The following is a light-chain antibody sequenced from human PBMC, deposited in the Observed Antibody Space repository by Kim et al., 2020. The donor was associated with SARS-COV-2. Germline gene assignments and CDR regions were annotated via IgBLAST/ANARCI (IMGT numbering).Light chain of an antibody. CDR2: GAY. Sequence: VYPGERATLSCRASQYTGTNLALYQQKPGQAPRLVIFGAYTRATGMTARLSGSGSGTNFTLTISSLQSEDFAVYYCQQYNAWPLTFGGGTKVDIK. J-gene: IGKJ4*01. V-gene: IGKV3-15*01. CDR1: QYTGTN. CDR3: QQYNAWPLT.